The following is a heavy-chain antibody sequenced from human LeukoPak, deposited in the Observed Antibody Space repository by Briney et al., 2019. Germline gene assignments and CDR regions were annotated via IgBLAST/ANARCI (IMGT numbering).Heavy chain of an antibody. J-gene: IGHJ4*02. Sequence: SEALSLTCTVSGGSISSYYWSWIRQPPGKGLEWIGYIYYSGSTNYNPSLKSRVTISVDTSKNQFSLKLSSVAAADTAVYYCARGGWLQEFYYFDYWGQGTLVTVSS. D-gene: IGHD5-24*01. CDR3: ARGGWLQEFYYFDY. CDR2: IYYSGST. V-gene: IGHV4-59*01. CDR1: GGSISSYY.